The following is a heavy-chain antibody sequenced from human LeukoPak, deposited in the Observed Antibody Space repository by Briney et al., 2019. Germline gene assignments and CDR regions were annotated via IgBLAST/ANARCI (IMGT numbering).Heavy chain of an antibody. D-gene: IGHD3-22*01. Sequence: SPSETLSLTCAVYGGSFSGYYWSWIRQPPGKGLEWIGEINHSGSTNYNPSLKSRVTISVDTSKNHFSLKLSSVTAADTAVYYWAREPQVQGYYYDSSPPFDAFDIWGQGTMVTVSS. V-gene: IGHV4-34*01. CDR2: INHSGST. J-gene: IGHJ3*02. CDR1: GGSFSGYY. CDR3: AREPQVQGYYYDSSPPFDAFDI.